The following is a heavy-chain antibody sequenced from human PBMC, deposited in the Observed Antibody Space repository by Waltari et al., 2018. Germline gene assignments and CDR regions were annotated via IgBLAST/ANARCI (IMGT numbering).Heavy chain of an antibody. J-gene: IGHJ4*02. Sequence: QVQLQESGQGLVKPSGTLSLTCTVSGDSISGNYWWSWVRQSPEKGLEWIGQVHHSGKTHYKPSRESRVTISGDKPKNQVSLNLKSVTGADTAVYYCAGDRAIGLFFDYWGRGTLVTVSS. D-gene: IGHD2-2*01. V-gene: IGHV4-4*02. CDR1: GDSISGNYW. CDR3: AGDRAIGLFFDY. CDR2: VHHSGKT.